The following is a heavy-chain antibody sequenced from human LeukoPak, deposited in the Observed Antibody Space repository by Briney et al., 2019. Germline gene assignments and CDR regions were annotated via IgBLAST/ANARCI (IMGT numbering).Heavy chain of an antibody. V-gene: IGHV4-4*07. CDR3: AITRVYVYGTFDY. J-gene: IGHJ4*02. CDR2: ISTSGST. Sequence: SETLSLTCTVSSDSFSSDFYNRIRQPPGKGPEWIGRISTSGSTTYNPSLESRVAMSIDTSKKQFSLKLSSVTAADAAVYYCAITRVYVYGTFDYWGQGTLVTVSS. CDR1: SDSFSSDF. D-gene: IGHD3-10*01.